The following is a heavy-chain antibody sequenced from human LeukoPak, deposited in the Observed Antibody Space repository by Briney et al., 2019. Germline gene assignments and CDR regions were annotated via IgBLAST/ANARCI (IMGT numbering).Heavy chain of an antibody. CDR2: INPSSGGT. Sequence: ASVKVSCKASGYTFTGYYMHWVRQAPRQRLEWMGWINPSSGGTNYAQKFQGRVTMTRDTSISTAYMELSRLRSDDTAVYYCARDSPDNAFDIWGQGTMVTVSS. J-gene: IGHJ3*02. D-gene: IGHD1-14*01. CDR3: ARDSPDNAFDI. V-gene: IGHV1-2*02. CDR1: GYTFTGYY.